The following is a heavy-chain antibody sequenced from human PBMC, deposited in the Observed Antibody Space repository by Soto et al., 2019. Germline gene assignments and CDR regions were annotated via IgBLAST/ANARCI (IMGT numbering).Heavy chain of an antibody. CDR2: INPYSGSA. CDR1: GYTFTGFY. D-gene: IGHD3-22*01. J-gene: IGHJ4*02. Sequence: GASVKVSCKASGYTFTGFYIHWVRQAPGLGLEWVGWINPYSGSAKYAQRFEARVTMTRDTSINTAYMELSSLTSDDTAVFYCARRGGDYYDRTGNGYYFDYWGQGTLVTVSS. V-gene: IGHV1-2*02. CDR3: ARRGGDYYDRTGNGYYFDY.